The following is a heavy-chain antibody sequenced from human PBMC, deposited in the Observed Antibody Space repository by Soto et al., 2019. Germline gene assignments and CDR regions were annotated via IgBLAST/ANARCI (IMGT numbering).Heavy chain of an antibody. CDR2: IYYSGST. CDR1: GGSISSYY. V-gene: IGHV4-59*01. Sequence: SETLSLTCTVSGGSISSYYWSWIRQPPGKGLEWIGYIYYSGSTNYNPSLKSRVTISVDTSKNQFSLKLSSVTAADTAVYYCARDRNYYDSSGSAAHFDYWGQGTLVTVSS. J-gene: IGHJ4*02. CDR3: ARDRNYYDSSGSAAHFDY. D-gene: IGHD3-22*01.